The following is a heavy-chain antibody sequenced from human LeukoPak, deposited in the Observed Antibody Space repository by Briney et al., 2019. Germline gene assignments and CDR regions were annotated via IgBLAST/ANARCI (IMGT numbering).Heavy chain of an antibody. CDR2: INHSGST. V-gene: IGHV4-34*01. CDR1: GGSFSGYY. CDR3: ARRRRYYYGSGSYFFDW. D-gene: IGHD3-10*01. J-gene: IGHJ4*02. Sequence: SETLSLTCAVYGGSFSGYYWSWIRQPPGKGLEWIGEINHSGSTNYNPSLKSRVTISVDTSKNQLSLKLSSVTAADTAVYYCARRRRYYYGSGSYFFDWWGQGTLVTVSS.